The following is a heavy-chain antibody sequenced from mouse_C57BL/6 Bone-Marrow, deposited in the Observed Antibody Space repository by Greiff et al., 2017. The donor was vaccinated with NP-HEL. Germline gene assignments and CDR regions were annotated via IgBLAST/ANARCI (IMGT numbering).Heavy chain of an antibody. CDR2: INPYNGGT. Sequence: VQLKESGPVLVKPGASVKMSCKASGYTFTDYYMNWVKQSHGKSLEWIGVINPYNGGTSYNQKFKGKATLTVDKSSSTAYMELNRLTSEDSAVYYCARYHRGFAYWGQGTLVTVSA. V-gene: IGHV1-19*01. CDR3: ARYHRGFAY. CDR1: GYTFTDYY. D-gene: IGHD2-14*01. J-gene: IGHJ3*01.